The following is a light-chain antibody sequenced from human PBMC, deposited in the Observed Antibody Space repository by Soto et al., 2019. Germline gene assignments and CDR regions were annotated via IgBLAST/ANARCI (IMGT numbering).Light chain of an antibody. CDR1: QSISRW. Sequence: DIQMTQSPSTLSASVGDRVTITCRARQSISRWLACYQQKPGKAHKLLLYKASSLESGVPSRFSGSGSGTEFTLTISSLQPDDFATYYCQQYNSYAGTFGQGTKGAIK. V-gene: IGKV1-5*03. J-gene: IGKJ1*01. CDR2: KAS. CDR3: QQYNSYAGT.